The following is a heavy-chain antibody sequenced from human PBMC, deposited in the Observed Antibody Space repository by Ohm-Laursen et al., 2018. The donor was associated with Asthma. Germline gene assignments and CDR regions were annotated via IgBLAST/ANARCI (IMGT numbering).Heavy chain of an antibody. CDR2: IHYSGST. CDR1: GGSISSGHYY. Sequence: TLSLTCTVSGGSISSGHYYWTWIRQHPGKGLEWIGNIHYSGSTIYNPSLESRLTISVDTSKNQFSLNLSSVTAADTAVYYCARVLRGWFDPWGQGTLVTVSS. D-gene: IGHD5-12*01. CDR3: ARVLRGWFDP. V-gene: IGHV4-30-4*08. J-gene: IGHJ5*02.